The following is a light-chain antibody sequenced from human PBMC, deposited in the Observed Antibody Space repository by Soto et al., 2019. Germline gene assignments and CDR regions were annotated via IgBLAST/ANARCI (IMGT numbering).Light chain of an antibody. V-gene: IGLV2-14*01. J-gene: IGLJ1*01. CDR3: SSFTSRFTFV. CDR2: EVT. CDR1: RSDVGAYNY. Sequence: QSVLTQPASVSGSPGQSIAISCTGTRSDVGAYNYVSWYQQHPGKATKLMISEVTNRPSGVSDRFSGSKSGNTASLTISGLQAEDEADYYCSSFTSRFTFVFGTGTKVTVL.